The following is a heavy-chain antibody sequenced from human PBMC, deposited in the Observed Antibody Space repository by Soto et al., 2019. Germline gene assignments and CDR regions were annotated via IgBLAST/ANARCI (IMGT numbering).Heavy chain of an antibody. V-gene: IGHV4-59*02. CDR2: MHYTGFS. D-gene: IGHD6-19*01. CDR1: GDSVTSHY. J-gene: IGHJ3*02. Sequence: SETLSLTCSFSGDSVTSHYLTWIRQSPEKGLEWIGYMHYTGFSHYNPSLKSRLTISVDRSKNQFTLQLTSVTVADTAVYYCATLGSIAVAGGSAFDSWGQGTRVTVSS. CDR3: ATLGSIAVAGGSAFDS.